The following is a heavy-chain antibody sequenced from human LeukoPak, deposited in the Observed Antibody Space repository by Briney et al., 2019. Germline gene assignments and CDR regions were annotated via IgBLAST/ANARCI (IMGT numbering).Heavy chain of an antibody. Sequence: ASVKVSCKASGYTFTSYDINWVRQATGQGLEWMGGMNPNSGNTGYAQKFQGRVTITRNTSISTAYMELSSLRSEDTAVYYCARVVVAATVWYFDLWGRGTLVTVSS. J-gene: IGHJ2*01. CDR2: MNPNSGNT. CDR3: ARVVVAATVWYFDL. V-gene: IGHV1-8*03. D-gene: IGHD2-15*01. CDR1: GYTFTSYD.